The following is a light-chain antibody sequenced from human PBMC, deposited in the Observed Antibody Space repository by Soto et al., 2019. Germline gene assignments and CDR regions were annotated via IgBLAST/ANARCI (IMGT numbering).Light chain of an antibody. CDR2: SNN. CDR1: SSNIGSNT. CDR3: AAWDDSLNGLL. J-gene: IGLJ2*01. V-gene: IGLV1-44*01. Sequence: QSVLTQPPSASGTPGQRVTISCSGSSSNIGSNTVNWYQQLPGTAPKLLIHSNNQRPSGVPDRFSGSKSGTSASLAISGLQSEDEADYYCAAWDDSLNGLLFGGGTKLTVL.